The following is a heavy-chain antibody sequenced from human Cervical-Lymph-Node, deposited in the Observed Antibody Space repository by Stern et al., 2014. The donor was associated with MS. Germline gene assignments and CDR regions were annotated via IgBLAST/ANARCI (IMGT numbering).Heavy chain of an antibody. CDR2: VSGHNGIT. V-gene: IGHV1-18*01. CDR1: GYTFINYG. J-gene: IGHJ4*02. D-gene: IGHD4/OR15-4a*01. Sequence: VQLEQSGGEVKKPGASVKVSCKTSGYTFINYGITWVRQAPGPGPEWMGWVSGHNGITNDARKFQDRVTITRDTSTSTAYMELRSLTPDDTAVYYCARDRANYGVFDYWGQGSLVTVSA. CDR3: ARDRANYGVFDY.